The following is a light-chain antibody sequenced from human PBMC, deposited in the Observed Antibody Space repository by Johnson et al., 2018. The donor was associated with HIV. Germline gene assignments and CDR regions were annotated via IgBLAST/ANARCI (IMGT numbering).Light chain of an antibody. CDR3: GTWDSILSACFYV. V-gene: IGLV1-51*01. J-gene: IGLJ1*01. CDR1: SSNIGNNY. Sequence: QSVLTQPPSVSAAPGQKVTISCSGSSSNIGNNYVSWYQQLPGTAPKLLIYDNNKRPSGIPDRFSGSKSGTSATLDITGLQTADEADYYCGTWDSILSACFYVFGTGTKVTVL. CDR2: DNN.